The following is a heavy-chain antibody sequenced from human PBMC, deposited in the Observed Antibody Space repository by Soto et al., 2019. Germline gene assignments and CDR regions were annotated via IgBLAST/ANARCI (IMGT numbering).Heavy chain of an antibody. J-gene: IGHJ4*02. CDR3: ARGPSGDKVHY. Sequence: QVQLQESGPRLVSPSQTLSLTCTVSGGSLSSAAYCWSWVSQSPDKGLEWIGHIYDGGTTYSSPSPKRRFTLTADTSETQFSLKLNSVSAADTAVYYCARGPSGDKVHYWGQGIQVTVSS. CDR1: GGSLSSAAYC. D-gene: IGHD7-27*01. V-gene: IGHV4-30-4*01. CDR2: IYDGGTT.